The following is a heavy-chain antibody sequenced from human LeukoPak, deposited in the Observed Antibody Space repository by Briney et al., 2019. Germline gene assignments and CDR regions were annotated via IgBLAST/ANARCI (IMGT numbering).Heavy chain of an antibody. V-gene: IGHV4-4*02. CDR1: GGSISSSNW. CDR3: AREWFGESYFDY. J-gene: IGHJ4*02. CDR2: IFHSGST. D-gene: IGHD3-10*01. Sequence: PSETLSLTCAVSGGSISSSNWWSWVRQPPGKGLEWIGEIFHSGSTNYNPSLKSRVTISVDKSKNQFSLKLSSVTAADTAVYYCAREWFGESYFDYWGQGTLVTVSS.